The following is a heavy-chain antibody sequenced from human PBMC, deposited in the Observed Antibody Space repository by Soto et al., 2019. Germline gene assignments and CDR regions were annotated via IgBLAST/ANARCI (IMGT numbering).Heavy chain of an antibody. V-gene: IGHV1-3*01. CDR1: GYTFTSYA. CDR2: INAGNGNT. D-gene: IGHD2-15*01. Sequence: ASVKVSCKASGYTFTSYAMHWVRQAPGQRLEWMGWINAGNGNTKYSQKFQGRVTITRDTSASTAYMELSSLRSEDTAVYYCARDLGVVVVAAILGYYYMDVWGKGTTVTVSS. CDR3: ARDLGVVVVAAILGYYYMDV. J-gene: IGHJ6*03.